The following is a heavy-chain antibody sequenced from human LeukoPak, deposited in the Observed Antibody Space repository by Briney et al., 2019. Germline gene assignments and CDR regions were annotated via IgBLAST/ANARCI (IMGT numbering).Heavy chain of an antibody. CDR2: MNPNSGNT. CDR1: GYTLTSYD. V-gene: IGHV1-8*01. Sequence: ASVKVSCKASGYTLTSYDINWVRQATGQGLEWMGWMNPNSGNTGYAQKFQGRVTMTRNTSISTAYMELSSLRSEDTAVYYCARETAAAAATDYWGQGTLVTVSS. CDR3: ARETAAAAATDY. J-gene: IGHJ4*02. D-gene: IGHD6-13*01.